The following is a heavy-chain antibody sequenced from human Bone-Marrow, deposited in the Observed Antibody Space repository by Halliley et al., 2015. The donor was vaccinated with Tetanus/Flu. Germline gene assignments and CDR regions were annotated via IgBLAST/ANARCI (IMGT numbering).Heavy chain of an antibody. D-gene: IGHD3-10*01. J-gene: IGHJ4*02. Sequence: GLVKPSQTLSLTCTVSGGSISSGGYYWNWIRQLPGKGLEWIGYNYYSGSSYFNPSLKSRVTISLDTSKNQFSLQLSSVTAAGSAVYYCARAEIGEDYFNYWGQGTLVTVSS. CDR2: NYYSGSS. CDR3: ARAEIGEDYFNY. CDR1: GGSISSGGYY. V-gene: IGHV4-31*03.